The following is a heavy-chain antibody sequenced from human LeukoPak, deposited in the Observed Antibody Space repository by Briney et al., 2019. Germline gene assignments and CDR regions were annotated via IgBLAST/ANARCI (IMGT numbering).Heavy chain of an antibody. J-gene: IGHJ4*02. V-gene: IGHV3-48*01. D-gene: IGHD3-3*01. CDR3: ARGTRFLEWLFSEFDY. CDR1: GFTFSSYA. CDR2: ISSSSSTI. Sequence: GGSLRLSCAASGFTFSSYAMNWVRQAPGKGLEWVSYISSSSSTIYYADSVKGRFTISRDNAKNSLYLQMNSLRAEDTAVYYCARGTRFLEWLFSEFDYWGQGTLVTVSS.